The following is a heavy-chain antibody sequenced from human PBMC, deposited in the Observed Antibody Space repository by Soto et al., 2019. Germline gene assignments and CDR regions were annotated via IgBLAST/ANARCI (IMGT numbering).Heavy chain of an antibody. CDR1: GFTFSSYA. CDR3: ATDPICSGGSCLGGMDV. CDR2: ISGSGGST. Sequence: GGSLRLSCAASGFTFSSYAMIWVRQAPGKGLEWVSAISGSGGSTYYADSVKGRFTISRDNSKNTLYLQMNSLRAEDTAVYYCATDPICSGGSCLGGMDVWGQGTTVTVSS. J-gene: IGHJ6*02. V-gene: IGHV3-23*01. D-gene: IGHD2-15*01.